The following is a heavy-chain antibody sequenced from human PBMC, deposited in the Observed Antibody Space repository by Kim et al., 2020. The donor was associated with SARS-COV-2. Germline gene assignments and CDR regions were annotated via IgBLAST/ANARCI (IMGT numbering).Heavy chain of an antibody. D-gene: IGHD3-10*01. J-gene: IGHJ4*02. V-gene: IGHV4-39*01. CDR2: IYYSGST. CDR1: GGSISSSSYY. Sequence: SETLSLTCTVSGGSISSSSYYWGWIRQPPGKGLEWIGSIYYSGSTYYNPSLKSRVTISVDTSKNQFSLKLSSVTAADTAVYYCAGTLLPFDYWGQGTLVTVSS. CDR3: AGTLLPFDY.